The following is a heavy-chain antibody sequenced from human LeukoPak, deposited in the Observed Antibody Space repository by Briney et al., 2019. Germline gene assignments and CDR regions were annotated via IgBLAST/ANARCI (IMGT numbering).Heavy chain of an antibody. Sequence: GGSLRLSCAASGFSFSSNGMHWVRQAPGKGLEWVAVIWYDGGSRNYADSVKGRFTISRDNSKNTLYLQMNSLRAEDTAVYYCARGIYRMGWYYFDYWGQGTLVTVSS. CDR1: GFSFSSNG. CDR2: IWYDGGSR. J-gene: IGHJ4*02. D-gene: IGHD6-19*01. V-gene: IGHV3-33*01. CDR3: ARGIYRMGWYYFDY.